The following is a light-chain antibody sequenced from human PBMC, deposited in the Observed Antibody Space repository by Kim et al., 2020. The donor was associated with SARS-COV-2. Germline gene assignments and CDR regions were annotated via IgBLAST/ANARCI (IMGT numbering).Light chain of an antibody. J-gene: IGKJ2*01. CDR2: DAS. CDR3: QQRSDYT. Sequence: TLPLSPGERATLSCRASQSVSTYLAWYQQKPGQAPRLLIYDASNRATGIPARFSGSGSGTDFTLTISSLEPEDFAVYYCQQRSDYTFGQGTKLEI. V-gene: IGKV3-11*01. CDR1: QSVSTY.